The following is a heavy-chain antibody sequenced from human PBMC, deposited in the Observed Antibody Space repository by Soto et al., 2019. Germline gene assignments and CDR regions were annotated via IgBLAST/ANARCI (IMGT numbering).Heavy chain of an antibody. Sequence: PSETLSLTCTVSGGSISSGGYYWSWIRQHPGKGLEWIGYIYYSGSTYYNPSLKSRVTISVDTSKNQFSLKLSSVTAADTAVYYCARQSLLWFGDSDYFDYWGQGTLVTVSS. CDR3: ARQSLLWFGDSDYFDY. CDR1: GGSISSGGYY. V-gene: IGHV4-31*02. D-gene: IGHD3-10*01. J-gene: IGHJ4*02. CDR2: IYYSGST.